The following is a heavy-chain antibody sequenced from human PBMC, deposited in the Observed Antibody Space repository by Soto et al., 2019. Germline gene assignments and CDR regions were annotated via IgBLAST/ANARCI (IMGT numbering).Heavy chain of an antibody. Sequence: SVKVSCKASGGTFSSYISWVRQAPGQGLEWMGRIIPILGIANYAQKFQGRVTITADKSTSTAYMELSSLRSEDTAVYYCARLLYYDSSGYPVDYWGQGTLVTVPS. V-gene: IGHV1-69*02. CDR3: ARLLYYDSSGYPVDY. J-gene: IGHJ4*02. CDR1: GGTFSSY. CDR2: IIPILGIA. D-gene: IGHD3-22*01.